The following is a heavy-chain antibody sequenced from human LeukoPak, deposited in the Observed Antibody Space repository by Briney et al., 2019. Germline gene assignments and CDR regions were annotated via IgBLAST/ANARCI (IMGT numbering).Heavy chain of an antibody. CDR3: ATAAMIRGANYDY. V-gene: IGHV1-24*01. CDR1: GYTLTELT. J-gene: IGHJ4*02. D-gene: IGHD3-10*01. Sequence: ASVKVSCKVSGYTLTELTMYWVRQSPGKGREWMGGFAPEDGETIYAKKLQGRVTMTEDTSTDTAYMELSSLRSEDTAVYYCATAAMIRGANYDYWGQGTLVTVSS. CDR2: FAPEDGET.